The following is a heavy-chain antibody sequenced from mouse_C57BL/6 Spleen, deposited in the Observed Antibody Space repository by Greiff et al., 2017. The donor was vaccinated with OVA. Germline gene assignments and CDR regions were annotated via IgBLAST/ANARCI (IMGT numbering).Heavy chain of an antibody. CDR3: ARDEGGRGGYFDV. CDR1: GYTFTNYW. J-gene: IGHJ1*03. D-gene: IGHD3-3*01. Sequence: QVQLQQSGAELVRPGTSVKMSCKASGYTFTNYWIGWAKQRPGHGLEWIGDIYPGGGYTNYNEKFKGKATLTADKSSSTAYMQFSSLTSEDSAIYYCARDEGGRGGYFDVWGTGTTVTVSS. CDR2: IYPGGGYT. V-gene: IGHV1-63*01.